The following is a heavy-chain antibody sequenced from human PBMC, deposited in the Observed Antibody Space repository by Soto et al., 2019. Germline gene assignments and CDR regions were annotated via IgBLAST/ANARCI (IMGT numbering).Heavy chain of an antibody. D-gene: IGHD3-16*02. J-gene: IGHJ4*02. CDR3: ARGDMITFGGVIAPY. CDR1: GYTFTSYD. Sequence: ASVKVSCKASGYTFTSYDINWVRQATGQRLEWMGWMNPNSGNTGYAQKFQGRVTMPGNTPISTAYMELRSRRSEDTAVYYCARGDMITFGGVIAPYGGQGTLVTVSS. V-gene: IGHV1-8*01. CDR2: MNPNSGNT.